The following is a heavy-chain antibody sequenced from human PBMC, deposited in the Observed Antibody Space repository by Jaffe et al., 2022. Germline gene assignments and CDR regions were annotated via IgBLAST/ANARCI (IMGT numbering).Heavy chain of an antibody. D-gene: IGHD2-15*01. V-gene: IGHV4-34*01. CDR2: INHSGST. CDR1: GGSFSGYY. Sequence: QVQLQQWGAGLLKPSETLSLTCAVYGGSFSGYYWSWIRQPPGKGLEWIGEINHSGSTNYNPSLKSRVTISVDTSKNQFSLKLSSVTAADTAVYYCARGKAPIRCSGGSCYTRAKPSGYYYMDVWGKGTTVTVSS. J-gene: IGHJ6*03. CDR3: ARGKAPIRCSGGSCYTRAKPSGYYYMDV.